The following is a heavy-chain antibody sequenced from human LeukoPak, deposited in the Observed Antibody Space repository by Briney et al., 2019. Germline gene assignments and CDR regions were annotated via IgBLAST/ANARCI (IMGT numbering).Heavy chain of an antibody. CDR2: ISNSGST. CDR1: GGSVNSSY. D-gene: IGHD5-12*01. Sequence: SETLSLTCTVSGGSVNSSYWSCVRQTPAKGLEWIGFISNSGSTNYSPSFTRRLTISVDTSKNQVSLRLTSVTAADTAVYYCARHARGYSFGAWFDPWGQGVLVTVSS. CDR3: ARHARGYSFGAWFDP. J-gene: IGHJ5*02. V-gene: IGHV4-59*02.